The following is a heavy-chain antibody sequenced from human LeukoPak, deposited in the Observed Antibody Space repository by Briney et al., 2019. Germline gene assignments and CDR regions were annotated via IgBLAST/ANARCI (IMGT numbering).Heavy chain of an antibody. CDR2: IYYSGST. D-gene: IGHD1-26*01. CDR1: GGSISSYY. V-gene: IGHV4-59*01. Sequence: SETLSLTCTASGGSISSYYWSWIRQPPGKGLEWIGYIYYSGSTNYNPSLKSRVTISVDTSKNQFSLKLSSVTAADTAVYYCASGWDSLYYYYMDVWGKGTTVTVSS. CDR3: ASGWDSLYYYYMDV. J-gene: IGHJ6*03.